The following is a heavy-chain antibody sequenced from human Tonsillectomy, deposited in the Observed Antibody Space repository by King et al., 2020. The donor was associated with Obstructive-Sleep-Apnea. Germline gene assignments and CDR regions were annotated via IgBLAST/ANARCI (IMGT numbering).Heavy chain of an antibody. CDR3: ARGMVVTAPYFDY. V-gene: IGHV4-59*01. Sequence: VQLQESGPGRVKPSETLSLTCTGSVGSISSYYWSWIRQPPGKGLEWIGYIYYSWSTNYNPSLKRRVTISVYTSKNQLSLKLSSVTAADTAVYYCARGMVVTAPYFDYWGQGTLVTVSS. D-gene: IGHD2-21*02. CDR1: VGSISSYY. CDR2: IYYSWST. J-gene: IGHJ4*02.